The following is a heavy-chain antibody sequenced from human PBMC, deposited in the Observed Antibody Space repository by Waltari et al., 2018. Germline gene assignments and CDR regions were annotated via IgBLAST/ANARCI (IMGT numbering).Heavy chain of an antibody. V-gene: IGHV4-59*01. CDR2: IYYSGST. Sequence: QVQLQESGPGLVKPSETLSLTCTVSGGSISSYYWSWIRQPPGKGLEWIGYIYYSGSTNYNPSLKSRVTISVDTSKNQFSLKLSSVTAADTAVYYCARKAARPGSGCFDPWGQGTLVTVSS. J-gene: IGHJ5*02. CDR1: GGSISSYY. CDR3: ARKAARPGSGCFDP. D-gene: IGHD6-6*01.